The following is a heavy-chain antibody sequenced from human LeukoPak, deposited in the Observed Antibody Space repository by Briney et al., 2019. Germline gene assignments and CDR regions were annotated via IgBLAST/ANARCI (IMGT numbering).Heavy chain of an antibody. CDR1: GYTFTSYD. CDR3: ARGGEPITIFGEVLRTKLNWFDP. J-gene: IGHJ5*02. V-gene: IGHV1-8*01. Sequence: ASVKVSCKASGYTFTSYDINWVRQATGQGLEWMGWMNPNSGNTGYAQKFQGRVTMTRNTSISTAYMELSSLRSEDTAVYYCARGGEPITIFGEVLRTKLNWFDPWGQGTLVTVSS. D-gene: IGHD3-3*01. CDR2: MNPNSGNT.